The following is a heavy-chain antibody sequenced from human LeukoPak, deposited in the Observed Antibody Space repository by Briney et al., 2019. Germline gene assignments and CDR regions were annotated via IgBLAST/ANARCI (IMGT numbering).Heavy chain of an antibody. CDR1: GFTFSDHY. Sequence: PGGSLRLSCAASGFTFSDHYIDWVRQAPGKGLEWVARTRNKVNSYTTAYAASVTGRFTVSRDDSSNSVYLLMNSLKIEDTAVYYCARSMYGEGRRIIDFDYWGQGSLLTVSS. CDR2: TRNKVNSYTT. V-gene: IGHV3-72*01. CDR3: ARSMYGEGRRIIDFDY. D-gene: IGHD4/OR15-4a*01. J-gene: IGHJ4*02.